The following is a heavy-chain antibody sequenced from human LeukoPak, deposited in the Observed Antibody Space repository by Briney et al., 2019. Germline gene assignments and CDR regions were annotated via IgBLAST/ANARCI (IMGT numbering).Heavy chain of an antibody. V-gene: IGHV1-46*01. CDR3: ARMDMDTAMVTNYLDH. CDR1: GYTFTSNY. J-gene: IGHJ4*02. D-gene: IGHD5-18*01. Sequence: ASVKISCKASGYTFTSNYMHWVRQAPGQGLEWMGVIHPSGSSTNYAQKFQGRVTMTKDTSTSTVYIELSGLRSEDTAVYYCARMDMDTAMVTNYLDHWGQGTLVTVSS. CDR2: IHPSGSST.